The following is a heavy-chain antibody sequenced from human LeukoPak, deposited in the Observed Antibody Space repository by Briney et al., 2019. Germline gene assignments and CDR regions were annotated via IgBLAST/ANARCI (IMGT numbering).Heavy chain of an antibody. J-gene: IGHJ6*02. CDR2: IYSGGST. V-gene: IGHV3-53*04. CDR3: AREVYDILTGSDGMDV. Sequence: GGSLRLSCAASGFTVSSNYMSWVRQAPGKGLEWVSVIYSGGSTYYADSVKGRFTISRHNSKNTLYLQMNSLRAEDTAVYYRAREVYDILTGSDGMDVWGQGTTVTVSS. D-gene: IGHD3-9*01. CDR1: GFTVSSNY.